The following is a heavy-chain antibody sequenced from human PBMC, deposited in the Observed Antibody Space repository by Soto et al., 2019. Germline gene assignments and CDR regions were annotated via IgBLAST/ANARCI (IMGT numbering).Heavy chain of an antibody. J-gene: IGHJ6*02. V-gene: IGHV1-18*01. CDR2: IIPYNDNT. CDR1: GYIFSDYG. CDR3: ARKPYSHYYGMDV. Sequence: ASVKVSCKASGYIFSDYGINWVRLAPGQGLEWMGWIIPYNDNTKYAENFQGRVTLTTGTSTNTVYMELRSLTPDDTGVYFCARKPYSHYYGMDVWGQGTSVTVSS. D-gene: IGHD2-21*01.